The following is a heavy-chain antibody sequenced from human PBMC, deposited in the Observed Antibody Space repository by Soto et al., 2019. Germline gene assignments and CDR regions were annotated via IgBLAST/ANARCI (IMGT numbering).Heavy chain of an antibody. J-gene: IGHJ4*02. CDR3: AKVLQKDSYLDY. CDR2: ISGSGGST. Sequence: ELQLLESGGGLVQPGGSLRLSCAASGFTFSSYAMSWVRQAPGKGLEWVSAISGSGGSTYYADSVKGRFTISRDNSKNTLYLQMNSLRAEDTAVYYCAKVLQKDSYLDYWGQGTLVTVSS. V-gene: IGHV3-23*01. CDR1: GFTFSSYA.